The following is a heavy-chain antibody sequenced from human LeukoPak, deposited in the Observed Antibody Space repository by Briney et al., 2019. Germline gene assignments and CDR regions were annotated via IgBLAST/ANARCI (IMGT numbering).Heavy chain of an antibody. CDR3: ASNYYGSGSLDY. J-gene: IGHJ4*02. CDR2: IYYSGST. CDR1: GGSISSYY. V-gene: IGHV4-59*08. D-gene: IGHD3-10*01. Sequence: SETLSHTCTVSGGSISSYYWSWIRQPPGKGLEWIGYIYYSGSTNYNPSLKSRVTISVGTSKNQFSLKVSSVTAADTAVYYCASNYYGSGSLDYWGQGNLVTVSS.